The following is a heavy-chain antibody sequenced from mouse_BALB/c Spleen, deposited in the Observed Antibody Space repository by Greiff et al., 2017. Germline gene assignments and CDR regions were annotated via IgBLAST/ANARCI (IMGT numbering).Heavy chain of an antibody. D-gene: IGHD2-3*01. V-gene: IGHV1-69*01. CDR2: IDTSDSYT. CDR1: GYTFTDYW. CDR3: ARYVLDGYYDAMDY. J-gene: IGHJ4*01. Sequence: QVQLQQPGAELVMPGASVKMSCKASGYTFTDYWMHWVKQRPGQGLEWIGAIDTSDSYTSYNQKFKGKATLTVDESSSTAYMQLSSLTSEDSAVYYCARYVLDGYYDAMDYWGQGTSVTVSS.